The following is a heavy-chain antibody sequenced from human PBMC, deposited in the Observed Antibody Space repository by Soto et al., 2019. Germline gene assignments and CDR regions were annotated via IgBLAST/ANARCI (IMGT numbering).Heavy chain of an antibody. CDR2: IWYDESNK. V-gene: IGHV3-33*01. CDR1: GFTFSSYG. D-gene: IGHD2-21*02. Sequence: QVQLVESGGGVVQPGRSLRLSCAASGFTFSSYGMHWVRQAPGKGLEWVAVIWYDESNKYYADSVKGRFTISRDNSKNTLYLQMNSLRAEDTAVYYCARVEYCGGDCYPPDYWGQGTLVTVSS. J-gene: IGHJ4*02. CDR3: ARVEYCGGDCYPPDY.